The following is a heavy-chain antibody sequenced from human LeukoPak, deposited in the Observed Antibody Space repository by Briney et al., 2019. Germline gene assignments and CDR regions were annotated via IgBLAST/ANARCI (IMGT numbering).Heavy chain of an antibody. V-gene: IGHV1-2*02. CDR2: VNPNSGGT. CDR3: ARDPHHTGYGYFDY. J-gene: IGHJ4*02. CDR1: GYTFTGYY. Sequence: ASVKVSCKASGYTFTGYYIHWVRQAPGQGLEWMGWVNPNSGGTNFAQKFQGRVTMTSDTSMSTAYMELSSLRSEDTAVYYCARDPHHTGYGYFDYWGQGTLVTVSS. D-gene: IGHD5-18*01.